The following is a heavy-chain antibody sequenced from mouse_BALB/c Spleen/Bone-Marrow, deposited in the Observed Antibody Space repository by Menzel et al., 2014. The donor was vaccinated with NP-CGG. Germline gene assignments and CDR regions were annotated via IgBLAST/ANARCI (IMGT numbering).Heavy chain of an antibody. J-gene: IGHJ2*01. CDR1: GYTFTSYW. Sequence: VQLQQSGAELVRPGASVKLSCKASGYTFTSYWINWVKQRPGQGLEWIGNIYPSDSYTNYNQKFKDKATLTVDKSSSTAYMQLSSPTSEDSAVYYYTRSGGYYFDYWGQGTTLTVSS. V-gene: IGHV1-69*02. CDR2: IYPSDSYT. CDR3: TRSGGYYFDY.